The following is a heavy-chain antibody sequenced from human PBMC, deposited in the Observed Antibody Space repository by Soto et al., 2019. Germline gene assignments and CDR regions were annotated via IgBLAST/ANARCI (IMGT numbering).Heavy chain of an antibody. CDR1: GFTFSSYW. V-gene: IGHV3-7*01. CDR2: IKQDGSEK. J-gene: IGHJ5*02. Sequence: EVQLVESGGGLVQPGGSLRLSCAASGFTFSSYWMSGFGQAPGKGLEWVANIKQDGSEKYYVDSVKGRFTISRDNAKNSLYLQMNSLRAEDTAVYYCARDKAVAGTFDPWGQGTLVTVSS. CDR3: ARDKAVAGTFDP. D-gene: IGHD6-19*01.